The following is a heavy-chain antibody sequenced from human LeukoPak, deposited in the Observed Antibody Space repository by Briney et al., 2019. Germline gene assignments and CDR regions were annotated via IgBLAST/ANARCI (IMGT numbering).Heavy chain of an antibody. D-gene: IGHD3-22*01. J-gene: IGHJ4*02. CDR3: ARNTWGYYDSSGYYDY. CDR2: INWNGGST. CDR1: GFTFSSYS. Sequence: PGGSLRLSCAASGFTFSSYSMNWVRQAPGKGLEWVSGINWNGGSTGYADSVKGRFTISRDNAKNSLYLQMNSLRAEDTALYYCARNTWGYYDSSGYYDYWGQGTLVTVSS. V-gene: IGHV3-20*04.